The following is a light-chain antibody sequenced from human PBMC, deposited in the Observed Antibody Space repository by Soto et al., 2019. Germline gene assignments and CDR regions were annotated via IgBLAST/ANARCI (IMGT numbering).Light chain of an antibody. Sequence: QSALTQPASVSGSPGQSITISCTGTSSDVGGYNYVSWYQQHPGKAPKLMIYEVSNRPSGVSNRFSGSKSGNTASLTISGLQAEDAADYYCSSYTSSSTRLYVFGTGTKVTVL. J-gene: IGLJ1*01. V-gene: IGLV2-14*01. CDR2: EVS. CDR3: SSYTSSSTRLYV. CDR1: SSDVGGYNY.